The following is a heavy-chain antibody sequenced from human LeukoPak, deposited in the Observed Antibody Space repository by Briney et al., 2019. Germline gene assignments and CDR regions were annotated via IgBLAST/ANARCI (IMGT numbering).Heavy chain of an antibody. J-gene: IGHJ6*02. Sequence: GGSLRLSCAASGFAFSDFEMNWVRQTSGTGLEWLAYISGSGALTHYADSVKGRLTISRDNSQNTLYLQMNSLRVEDTAIYFCATGLGTGMAYHNGMDVWGQGNTVTVSS. V-gene: IGHV3-23*01. CDR3: ATGLGTGMAYHNGMDV. CDR1: GFAFSDFE. CDR2: ISGSGALT. D-gene: IGHD5-18*01.